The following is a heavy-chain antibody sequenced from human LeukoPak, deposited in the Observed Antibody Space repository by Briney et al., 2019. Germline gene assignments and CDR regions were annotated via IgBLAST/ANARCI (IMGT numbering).Heavy chain of an antibody. D-gene: IGHD2-2*01. Sequence: ASETLSLTCTVSGGSISSYYWSWIRQPPGKGLEWLGCIYYSGSTNYNPSLKSRVTISVDTSKNQFSLKLSSVTAADTAVYYCARYTSSTSHYYYYYMDVWGKGTTVTVSS. J-gene: IGHJ6*03. CDR3: ARYTSSTSHYYYYYMDV. V-gene: IGHV4-59*01. CDR2: IYYSGST. CDR1: GGSISSYY.